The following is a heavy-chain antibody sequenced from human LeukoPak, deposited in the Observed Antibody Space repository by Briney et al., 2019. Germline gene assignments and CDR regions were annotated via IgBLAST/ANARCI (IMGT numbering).Heavy chain of an antibody. V-gene: IGHV3-48*02. CDR3: ARLNYGDYGCLDY. J-gene: IGHJ4*02. CDR2: ISSGRSAI. CDR1: GFAFSTYS. D-gene: IGHD4-17*01. Sequence: GGSLRLSCAASGFAFSTYSMSWVRQAPGKGLEWLSYISSGRSAIYYADSVKGRFTISRDNAKHSLYLQINSLRDEDTAVYYCARLNYGDYGCLDYWGQGTLVTVSS.